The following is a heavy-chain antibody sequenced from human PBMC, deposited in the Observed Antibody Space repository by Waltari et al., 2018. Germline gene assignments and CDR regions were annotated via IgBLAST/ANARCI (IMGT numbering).Heavy chain of an antibody. CDR1: GLTCSSYA. CDR3: ANGVLYYDSSGGAFDI. D-gene: IGHD3-22*01. V-gene: IGHV3-23*01. Sequence: EVQLLESGGGLVQPGGSLRLCCAASGLTCSSYAMSWVRQAPGKGLGCGSASIGSGGSTYDADSVKGRFTISRDNSKNTLYLQMNSLRAEDTAVYYCANGVLYYDSSGGAFDIWGQGTMVTVSS. CDR2: SIGSGGST. J-gene: IGHJ3*02.